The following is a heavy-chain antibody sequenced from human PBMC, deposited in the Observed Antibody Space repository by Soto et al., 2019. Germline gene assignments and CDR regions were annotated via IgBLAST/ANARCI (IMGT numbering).Heavy chain of an antibody. V-gene: IGHV3-74*01. CDR2: MNSDGRTT. CDR3: ATAEVDH. J-gene: IGHJ5*02. CDR1: GFNFGNNW. Sequence: GGSLRLSCAASGFNFGNNWMHWVRQAPGKGLEWVSRMNSDGRTTNCADSVKGRFTVSRVNAKNTLYLQMNSLRAEDTAVHYCATAEVDHWGPGTLVTVSS.